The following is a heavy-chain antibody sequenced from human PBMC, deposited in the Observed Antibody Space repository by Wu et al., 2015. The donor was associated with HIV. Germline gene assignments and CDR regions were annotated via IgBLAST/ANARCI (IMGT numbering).Heavy chain of an antibody. CDR2: MNPXSDNT. Sequence: QVQLVQSGAEVKKPGASVKVSCKASGYTFTSYDINWVRQATGQGLEWMGWMNPXSDNTGYAQKFQGRVTMTRNTSISTAYMELGSLRSEDTAVYYCARGTYYYDSSGLYGMDVWGQGTTVTVSS. CDR1: GYTFTSYD. D-gene: IGHD3-22*01. CDR3: ARGTYYYDSSGLYGMDV. J-gene: IGHJ6*02. V-gene: IGHV1-8*01.